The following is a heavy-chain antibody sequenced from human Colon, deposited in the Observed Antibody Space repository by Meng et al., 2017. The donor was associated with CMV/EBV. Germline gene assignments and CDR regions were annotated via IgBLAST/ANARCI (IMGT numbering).Heavy chain of an antibody. Sequence: GSLRLSCSVSGGSINSYYWSWIRQPPGKGLEWIGYIYYTGNTNYNPSLKSRVTISVDASKNQVSLKVTSVTAADTAVYYCARGSGRPDSWGQGTLVTVSS. V-gene: IGHV4-59*01. CDR2: IYYTGNT. J-gene: IGHJ4*02. D-gene: IGHD6-19*01. CDR1: GGSINSYY. CDR3: ARGSGRPDS.